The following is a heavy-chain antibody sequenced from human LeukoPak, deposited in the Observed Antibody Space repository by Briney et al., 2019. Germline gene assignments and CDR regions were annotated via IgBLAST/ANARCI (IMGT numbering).Heavy chain of an antibody. Sequence: SVKVSCKASGGTFSSYAISWVRQAPGQGLEWMGGIIPIFVTANYAQKFQGRVTITADESTSTAYMELSSLRSEDTAVYSCERAADYGSASQNWGQGTLVTVSS. D-gene: IGHD3-10*01. CDR1: GGTFSSYA. V-gene: IGHV1-69*13. J-gene: IGHJ4*02. CDR3: ERAADYGSASQN. CDR2: IIPIFVTA.